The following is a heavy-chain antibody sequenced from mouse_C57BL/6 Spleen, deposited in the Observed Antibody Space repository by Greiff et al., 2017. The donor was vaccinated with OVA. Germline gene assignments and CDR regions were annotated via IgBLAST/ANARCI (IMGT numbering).Heavy chain of an antibody. CDR3: ASTYGYDRGCAY. CDR2: IHPNSGST. D-gene: IGHD2-2*01. V-gene: IGHV1-64*01. J-gene: IGHJ3*01. CDR1: GYTFTSYW. Sequence: QVQLQQPGAELVKPGASVKLSCKASGYTFTSYWMHWVKQRPGQGLEWIGMIHPNSGSTNYNEKFKSKATLTVDKSSSTAYMQLSSLTSEDSAVYYCASTYGYDRGCAYWGQGTLVTVSA.